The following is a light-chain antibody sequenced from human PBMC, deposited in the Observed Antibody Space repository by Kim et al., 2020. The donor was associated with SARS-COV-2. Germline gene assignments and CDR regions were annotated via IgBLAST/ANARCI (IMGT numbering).Light chain of an antibody. V-gene: IGKV3-15*01. CDR3: QQYSNWPLS. CDR1: QSVSSN. CDR2: GAS. Sequence: PGEGATISCRGSQSVSSNLAWYQQKPGQGPRLLIYGASTRATGIPASFSGSGSGTEFTLTISSLQSEDFAVYYCQQYSNWPLSFGGGTKVDIK. J-gene: IGKJ4*01.